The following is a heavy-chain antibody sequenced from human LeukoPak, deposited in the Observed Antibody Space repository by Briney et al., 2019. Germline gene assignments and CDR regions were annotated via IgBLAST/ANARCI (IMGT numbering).Heavy chain of an antibody. CDR3: AKVRLGSSWYFDY. CDR2: ISGSGGST. D-gene: IGHD6-13*01. CDR1: GFTFSSYA. Sequence: QTGGSLRLSCAASGFTFSSYAMSWVRQAPGKGLEWVLAISGSGGSTYYADSVKGRFTISRDNSKNTLYLQMNSLRAEDTAVYYCAKVRLGSSWYFDYWGQGTLVTVSS. J-gene: IGHJ4*02. V-gene: IGHV3-23*01.